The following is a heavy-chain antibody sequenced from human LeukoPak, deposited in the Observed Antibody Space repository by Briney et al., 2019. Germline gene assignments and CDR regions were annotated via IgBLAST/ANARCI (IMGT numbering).Heavy chain of an antibody. D-gene: IGHD3-22*01. CDR2: IKQDGSEK. CDR1: GFAFSSYW. Sequence: GGSLRLSRAASGFAFSSYWMSWVRQAPGKGLEWVANIKQDGSEKYYVDSVKGRFTISRDNAKNSLYLQMNSLRAEDTAVYYCARSTYYYDSSGYYYWDYWGQGTLVTVSS. CDR3: ARSTYYYDSSGYYYWDY. V-gene: IGHV3-7*01. J-gene: IGHJ4*02.